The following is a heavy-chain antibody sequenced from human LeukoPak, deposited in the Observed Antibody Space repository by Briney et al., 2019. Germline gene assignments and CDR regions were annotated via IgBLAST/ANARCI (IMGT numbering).Heavy chain of an antibody. CDR2: ISYDGSNK. CDR1: GFTFSSYG. J-gene: IGHJ4*02. V-gene: IGHV3-30*03. D-gene: IGHD4-11*01. CDR3: ARDVHDYTSYMGDY. Sequence: GRSLRLSCAASGFTFSSYGMHWVRQAPGKGLEWVAVISYDGSNKYYADSVKGRFTISRDNAKNSLYLQMNSLRAEDTAVYYCARDVHDYTSYMGDYWGQGTLVTVSS.